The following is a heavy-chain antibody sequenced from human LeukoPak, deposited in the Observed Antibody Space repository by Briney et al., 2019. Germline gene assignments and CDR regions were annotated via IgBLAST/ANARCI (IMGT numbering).Heavy chain of an antibody. J-gene: IGHJ3*02. CDR1: GFTFSSYG. Sequence: GRSLRLSCAASGFTFSSYGMPWVRQAPGKGLEWVAVIWYDGSNKYYADSVKGRFTISRDNSKNTLYLQMNSLRSEDTAVYYCAKGSGSDAFDIWGQGTMVTVSP. CDR3: AKGSGSDAFDI. V-gene: IGHV3-33*06. CDR2: IWYDGSNK.